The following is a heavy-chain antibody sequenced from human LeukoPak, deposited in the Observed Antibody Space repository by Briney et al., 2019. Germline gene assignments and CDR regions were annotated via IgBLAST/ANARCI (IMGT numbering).Heavy chain of an antibody. CDR1: GGSISSYY. V-gene: IGHV4-59*12. Sequence: SETLSLTCTVSGGSISSYYWSWIRQPPGKGLEWIGYIYYSGSTNYNPSLKSRVTISVDTSKNQFSLKLSSVTPEDTAVYYCARAPQGIAAAATGNWFDPWGQGTLVTVSS. J-gene: IGHJ5*02. D-gene: IGHD6-13*01. CDR3: ARAPQGIAAAATGNWFDP. CDR2: IYYSGST.